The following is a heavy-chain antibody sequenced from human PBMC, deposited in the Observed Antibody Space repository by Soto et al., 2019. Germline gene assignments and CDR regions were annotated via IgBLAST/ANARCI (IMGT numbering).Heavy chain of an antibody. D-gene: IGHD2-2*01. CDR3: AHHPKVPAAPEN. V-gene: IGHV3-23*01. Sequence: EVQLLESGGGLVQPGGSLRLSCAASGFTFSSYAMSWVRQAPGKGLEWVSAISGSGGSTYYADSVRGRFTISRDNSKNTLYLQMNSLRAEDTAVYYCAHHPKVPAAPENWGQGTLVTVSS. CDR1: GFTFSSYA. CDR2: ISGSGGST. J-gene: IGHJ4*02.